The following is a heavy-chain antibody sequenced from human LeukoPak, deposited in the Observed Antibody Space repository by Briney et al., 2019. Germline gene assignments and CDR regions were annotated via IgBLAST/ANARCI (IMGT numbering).Heavy chain of an antibody. CDR3: ATYQGYNYGPFDY. Sequence: GGSLRLSCVASGFTFSSYWMSWVRQAPGKGLEWVANIKEDGSEQYYVDSVKGRFTISRDNAKNSLYLQMNSLRAEDTAVYYCATYQGYNYGPFDYWGQGTLVTVSP. CDR1: GFTFSSYW. J-gene: IGHJ4*02. D-gene: IGHD5-18*01. V-gene: IGHV3-7*05. CDR2: IKEDGSEQ.